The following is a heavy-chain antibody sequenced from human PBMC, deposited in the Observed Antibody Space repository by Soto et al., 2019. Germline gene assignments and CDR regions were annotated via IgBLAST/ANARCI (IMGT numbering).Heavy chain of an antibody. Sequence: GGSLRLSCAGSGFTFRWFGMNWVRQAPGKGLEWVARISNDGSNEYHVDSVKGRFTISRDNSKNTLYLQMDSLRAEDTAVYYCAKGEVRGIIPSYFDYWGLGTLVTVSS. CDR3: AKGEVRGIIPSYFDY. D-gene: IGHD3-10*01. V-gene: IGHV3-30*18. J-gene: IGHJ4*02. CDR2: ISNDGSNE. CDR1: GFTFRWFG.